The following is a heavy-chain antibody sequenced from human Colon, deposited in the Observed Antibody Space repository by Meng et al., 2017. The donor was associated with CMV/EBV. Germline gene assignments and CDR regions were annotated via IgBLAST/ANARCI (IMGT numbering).Heavy chain of an antibody. CDR2: ISDDGNEI. D-gene: IGHD2-2*01. CDR1: FTFSTYG. CDR3: AKDQTHCGNSCYCSDY. Sequence: FTFSTYGMHWVRQAPDKRLEWVAVISDDGNEIRYAESVKGRFTISRDNSKNTVNLQMNSLRAEDTAVYYCAKDQTHCGNSCYCSDYWGQGTLVTVSS. J-gene: IGHJ4*02. V-gene: IGHV3-30*18.